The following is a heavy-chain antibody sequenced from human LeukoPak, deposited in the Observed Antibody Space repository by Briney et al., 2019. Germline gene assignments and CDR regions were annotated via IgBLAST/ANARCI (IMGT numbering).Heavy chain of an antibody. V-gene: IGHV3-21*01. CDR3: ASSHQYSSSWYYYYYYMDV. CDR2: ISSSSSYI. J-gene: IGHJ6*03. CDR1: GFTFSSYS. D-gene: IGHD6-13*01. Sequence: GGSLRLSCAASGFTFSSYSMNWVRQAPGKGLEWVSSISSSSSYIYYADSVKGRFTISRDNAKNSLYLQMNSLRAEDTAVYYCASSHQYSSSWYYYYYYMDVWGEGTTVTVSS.